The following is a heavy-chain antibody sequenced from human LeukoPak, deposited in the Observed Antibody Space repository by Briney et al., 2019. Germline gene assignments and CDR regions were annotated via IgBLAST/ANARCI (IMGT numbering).Heavy chain of an antibody. CDR3: ARDRIGYCTNGVCYTSSSSSWYWFDP. D-gene: IGHD2-8*01. CDR1: CGSISSYY. V-gene: IGHV4-4*07. J-gene: IGHJ5*02. CDR2: IYNSGST. Sequence: AETLSLTCTVSCGSISSYYWSWIRQPAGKGLEWIGCIYNSGSTNYHPSLKSRVPMSETTPKNQFSLNQISVTAADTAVYYCARDRIGYCTNGVCYTSSSSSWYWFDPWGQGTLVTVSS.